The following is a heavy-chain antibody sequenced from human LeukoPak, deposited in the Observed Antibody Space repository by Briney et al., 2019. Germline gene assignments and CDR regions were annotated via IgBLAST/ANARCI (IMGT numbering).Heavy chain of an antibody. CDR3: ARIDRAVAGTIDY. D-gene: IGHD6-19*01. CDR1: GGSISSYF. J-gene: IGHJ4*02. CDR2: VYYSGST. V-gene: IGHV4-59*08. Sequence: SETLSLTCTVSGGSISSYFWSWIRQPPGKGLEWIGYVYYSGSTNYNPSLKSRVTMSVDTSKNQFSLKLSSVTAADTAVYYCARIDRAVAGTIDYWGQGTLVTVSS.